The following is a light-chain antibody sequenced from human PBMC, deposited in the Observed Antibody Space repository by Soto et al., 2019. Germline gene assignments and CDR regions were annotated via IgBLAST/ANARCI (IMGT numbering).Light chain of an antibody. CDR3: QQSYSVPPT. CDR1: QRIRTS. CDR2: DAS. Sequence: DVQMTQSPSSLSASVGDRVTITCRASQRIRTSLNWYQQKPGKAPKFLIYDASSLQSEVPSRFSGSGSGTDFTLTISNLQPEDFATYYCQQSYSVPPTFGQGTKLAI. V-gene: IGKV1-39*01. J-gene: IGKJ2*01.